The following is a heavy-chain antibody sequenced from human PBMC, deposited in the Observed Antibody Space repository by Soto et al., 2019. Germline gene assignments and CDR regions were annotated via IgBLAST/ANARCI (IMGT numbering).Heavy chain of an antibody. CDR2: IWPGDSDT. Sequence: GESLKISCKGSGYTFTDYWIGCLRQMPGKGLEWMGIIWPGDSDTRYSPSFQGQVTISVDKSISTAYLQWSSLKASDTAIYYCGRRQGSGYLGPWGQATLVTVS. D-gene: IGHD5-12*01. J-gene: IGHJ5*02. CDR3: GRRQGSGYLGP. CDR1: GYTFTDYW. V-gene: IGHV5-51*01.